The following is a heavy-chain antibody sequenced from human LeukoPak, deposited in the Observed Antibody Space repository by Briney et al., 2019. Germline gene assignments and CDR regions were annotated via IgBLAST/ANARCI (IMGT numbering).Heavy chain of an antibody. V-gene: IGHV3-30-3*01. D-gene: IGHD3-10*01. CDR2: ISYDGSNK. Sequence: GGSLRLSCAASGFTFSSYAMHWVRQAPGKGLEWVAVISYDGSNKYYADSVKGRFTISRDNSKNTLYLQMNSLRVEDTAFYYCVKDGLLLGSGRGWFDPWGQGTLVTVSS. CDR3: VKDGLLLGSGRGWFDP. CDR1: GFTFSSYA. J-gene: IGHJ5*02.